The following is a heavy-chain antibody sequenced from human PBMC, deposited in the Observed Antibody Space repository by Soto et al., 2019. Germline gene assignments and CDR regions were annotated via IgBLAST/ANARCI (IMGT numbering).Heavy chain of an antibody. CDR3: TRDRTWTGLGY. Sequence: QVQLVQSGAEVKKPGASVKVSCKASGYTFTSYDINWVRQATGQGLEWMGWMNPNSGNTGYAQKFQRRVTMTKNTAISTAYMELSSLRAENTAVYYCTRDRTWTGLGYWGQGTLVSVSS. CDR2: MNPNSGNT. V-gene: IGHV1-8*01. CDR1: GYTFTSYD. D-gene: IGHD1-1*01. J-gene: IGHJ4*02.